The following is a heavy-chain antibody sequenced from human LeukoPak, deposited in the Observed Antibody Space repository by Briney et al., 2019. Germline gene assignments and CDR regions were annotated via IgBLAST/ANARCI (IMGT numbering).Heavy chain of an antibody. D-gene: IGHD4-23*01. Sequence: SETLSLTCTVSGGSISSSSYYWGWIRQPPGKGLEWIGYIYHSGSTYYNPSLKSRVTISVDRSKNQFSLKLSSVTAADTAVYYCARDYGGTHDYWGQGTLVTVSS. CDR3: ARDYGGTHDY. CDR2: IYHSGST. J-gene: IGHJ4*02. CDR1: GGSISSSSYY. V-gene: IGHV4-30-2*01.